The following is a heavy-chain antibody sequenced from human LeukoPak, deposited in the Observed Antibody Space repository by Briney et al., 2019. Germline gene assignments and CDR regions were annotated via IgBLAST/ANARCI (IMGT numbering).Heavy chain of an antibody. CDR2: ISKGGDST. Sequence: HSGESLRLSCAASGFSFSSYAMSWVRQAPGKGLEWVSAISKGGDSTFYADSVKGRFTISRDNSQNTLYVQMNSLRAEDTAVYYCAKDQGYSSAWYSRDGFDMWGQGTMVTVSS. CDR1: GFSFSSYA. V-gene: IGHV3-23*01. J-gene: IGHJ3*02. D-gene: IGHD6-19*01. CDR3: AKDQGYSSAWYSRDGFDM.